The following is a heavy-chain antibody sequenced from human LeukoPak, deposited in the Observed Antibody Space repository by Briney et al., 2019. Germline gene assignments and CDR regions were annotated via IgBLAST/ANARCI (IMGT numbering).Heavy chain of an antibody. V-gene: IGHV1-18*01. J-gene: IGHJ4*02. Sequence: ASVKVSCKASGYTFTSYGISWVRQAPGQGLEWMGWISAYNGNTNYAQKLQGRVTMTTDTSTSTAYMELRSLRSDDTAVYSCARSRGSSSPPYYFDYWGQGTLVTVSS. CDR3: ARSRGSSSPPYYFDY. D-gene: IGHD6-6*01. CDR2: ISAYNGNT. CDR1: GYTFTSYG.